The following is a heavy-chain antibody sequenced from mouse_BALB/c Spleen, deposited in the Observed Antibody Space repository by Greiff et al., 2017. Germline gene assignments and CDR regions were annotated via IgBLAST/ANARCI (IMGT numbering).Heavy chain of an antibody. D-gene: IGHD2-3*01. Sequence: EVHLVESGGGLVKLGGSLKLSCAASGFTFSSYYMSWVRQTPEKRLELVAAINSNGGSTYYPDTVKGRFTISRDNAKNTLYLQMSSLKSEDTALYYCARHLIYDGYPPFAYWGQGTLVTVSA. CDR3: ARHLIYDGYPPFAY. V-gene: IGHV5-6-2*01. CDR2: INSNGGST. CDR1: GFTFSSYY. J-gene: IGHJ3*01.